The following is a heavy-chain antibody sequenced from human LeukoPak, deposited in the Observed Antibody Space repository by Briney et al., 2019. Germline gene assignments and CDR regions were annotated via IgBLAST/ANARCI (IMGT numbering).Heavy chain of an antibody. CDR1: GFTFSSYS. J-gene: IGHJ4*02. CDR2: ISSSSSYI. CDR3: VRDLGGRSGH. Sequence: GGSLRLSCAASGFTFSSYSMNWVRQAPGKGLEWVSSISSSSSYIYYADSVKGRFTISRDNAKNTLYLQMNSLRAEDTAAYYCVRDLGGRSGHWGQGTLVTVSS. D-gene: IGHD1-26*01. V-gene: IGHV3-21*01.